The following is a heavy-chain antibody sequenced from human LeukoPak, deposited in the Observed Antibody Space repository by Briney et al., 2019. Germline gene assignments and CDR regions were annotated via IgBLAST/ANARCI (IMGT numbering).Heavy chain of an antibody. CDR2: IYWYGGNT. CDR3: ARMGESFMITFGGVIVDGLIDY. Sequence: GGPLSLPRSASGFTLRYYGVSGVRPAPGKGLEGVSGIYWYGGNTGYADSVTGRFTISRDNAENSVYLQMNSLRAEDTAFYHCARMGESFMITFGGVIVDGLIDYWGQGTLVTVSS. CDR1: GFTLRYYG. J-gene: IGHJ4*02. D-gene: IGHD3-16*02. V-gene: IGHV3-20*01.